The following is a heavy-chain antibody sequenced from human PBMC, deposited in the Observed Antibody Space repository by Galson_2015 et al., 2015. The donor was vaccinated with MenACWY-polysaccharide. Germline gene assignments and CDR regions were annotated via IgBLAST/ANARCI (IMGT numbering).Heavy chain of an antibody. CDR1: GFTFSRYW. Sequence: SLRLSCAASGFTFSRYWMTWVRQAPGKGLEWVANIKKDGSEKYYVDSAKGRFTISRDNSKNSLYLQMHSLRAEDTAVYSCARGHYCMDVWGQGTTVTVSS. CDR2: IKKDGSEK. CDR3: ARGHYCMDV. V-gene: IGHV3-7*01. J-gene: IGHJ6*02.